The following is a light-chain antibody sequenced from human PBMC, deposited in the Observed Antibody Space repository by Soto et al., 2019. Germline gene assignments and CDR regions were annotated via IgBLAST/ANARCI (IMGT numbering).Light chain of an antibody. J-gene: IGLJ1*01. V-gene: IGLV2-14*03. CDR1: SSDIGGYNY. CDR2: DVT. CDR3: SSYTSTSTPYV. Sequence: QSALTQPASVSGSPGQSIAISCTGTSSDIGGYNYVSWYQQHPGKAPKLLIYDVTHRPSGVSNRSSGSKSGDTASLTISGLQAEDEADYYCSSYTSTSTPYVFGTGTKLTVL.